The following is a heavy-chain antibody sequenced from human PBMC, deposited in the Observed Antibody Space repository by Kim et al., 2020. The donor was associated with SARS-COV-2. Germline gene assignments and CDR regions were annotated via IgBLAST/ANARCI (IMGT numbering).Heavy chain of an antibody. Sequence: GGSLRLSCAASGFTFSSHGMHWVRQAPGKGLEWVGIIWNDGNYAYYGDSVKGRFTISRDNSKNTLYLQMNNLRVEDTAVYYCAKACSGGTGFFYMDFWGLGTLVTVSS. CDR1: GFTFSSHG. J-gene: IGHJ4*02. D-gene: IGHD2-15*01. CDR2: IWNDGNYA. V-gene: IGHV3-33*03. CDR3: AKACSGGTGFFYMDF.